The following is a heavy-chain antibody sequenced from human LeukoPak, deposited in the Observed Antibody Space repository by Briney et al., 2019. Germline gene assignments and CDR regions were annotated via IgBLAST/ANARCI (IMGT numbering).Heavy chain of an antibody. V-gene: IGHV3-23*01. CDR2: ISGSGGST. CDR1: GFTFSSYA. J-gene: IGHJ6*02. Sequence: GGSLRLSCAASGFTFSSYAMSWVRQAPGKGLEWVSAISGSGGSTYYAGSVKGRFTISRDNSKNTLYLQMNSLRAEDTAVYYCAKEGCSSTSCYYYYGMDVWGQGTTVTVSS. CDR3: AKEGCSSTSCYYYYGMDV. D-gene: IGHD2-2*01.